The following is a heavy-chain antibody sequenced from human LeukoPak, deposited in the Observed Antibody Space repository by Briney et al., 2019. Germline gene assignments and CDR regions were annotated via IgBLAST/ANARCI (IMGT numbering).Heavy chain of an antibody. CDR1: GFTFSSYW. D-gene: IGHD6-19*01. V-gene: IGHV3-7*03. CDR3: VRSGYSNGWFRS. J-gene: IGHJ4*02. CDR2: MNQDGSAK. Sequence: GGSLRLSCAASGFTFSSYWINWVRQTPGKGLEWVAHMNQDGSAKYYADSVKGRFTISRDNSKNTLYLQMNSLTADDTAIYYCVRSGYSNGWFRSWGQGTLVTVSS.